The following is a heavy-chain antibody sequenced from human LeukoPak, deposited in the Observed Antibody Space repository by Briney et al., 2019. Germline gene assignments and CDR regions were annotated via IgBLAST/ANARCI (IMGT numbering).Heavy chain of an antibody. Sequence: PSETLSLTCAVYGWSFNDYYWNWIRPPPGKGREWIGEINARGDTNYNPSLKSRVTISVDTSKKQFSLRLTSMIAADTALYYCARGQVPAARGYNWFDPWGQGTLVTVSS. CDR3: ARGQVPAARGYNWFDP. D-gene: IGHD2-2*01. CDR1: GWSFNDYY. CDR2: INARGDT. V-gene: IGHV4-34*01. J-gene: IGHJ5*02.